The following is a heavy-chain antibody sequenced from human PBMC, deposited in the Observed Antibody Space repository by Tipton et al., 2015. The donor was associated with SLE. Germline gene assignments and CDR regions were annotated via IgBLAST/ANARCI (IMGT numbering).Heavy chain of an antibody. D-gene: IGHD4-17*01. V-gene: IGHV1-2*06. CDR2: INPNRGGT. Sequence: QSGAEVKKPGASVKVSCKASGYTFTGYYMHWVRQAPGQGLEWMGRINPNRGGTNYAQKFQGRVTMTRDTSISTAYMELSRLRSDDTAVYYCARVDYGATGYGMDVWGQGTTVTVSS. J-gene: IGHJ6*02. CDR1: GYTFTGYY. CDR3: ARVDYGATGYGMDV.